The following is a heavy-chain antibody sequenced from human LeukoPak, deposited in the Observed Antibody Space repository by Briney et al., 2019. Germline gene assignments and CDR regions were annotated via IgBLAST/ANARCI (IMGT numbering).Heavy chain of an antibody. CDR1: GGSISSYY. CDR3: ARVDYYDSSGYYFDY. Sequence: SETLSLTCTVSGGSISSYYWSWIRQPPGKGLEWIGYIYYSGSTNYNPSLKSRVTISVDTSKNQFSLKLSSVTAADTAAYYCARVDYYDSSGYYFDYWGQGTLVTVSS. J-gene: IGHJ4*02. V-gene: IGHV4-59*01. CDR2: IYYSGST. D-gene: IGHD3-22*01.